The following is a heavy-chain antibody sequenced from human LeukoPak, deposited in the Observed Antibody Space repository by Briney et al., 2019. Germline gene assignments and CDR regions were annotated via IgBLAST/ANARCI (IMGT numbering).Heavy chain of an antibody. CDR2: ISYDGNNK. CDR3: ARDRDRDIIGDGMDV. Sequence: PGGSLRLSCAASGFTFSNYAMYWVRQAPVKGLEWVAVISYDGNNKYTANARFTISRDNSKNTLYSQMNSLRAEDTAVYYCARDRDRDIIGDGMDVWGKGTTVTVSS. J-gene: IGHJ6*04. D-gene: IGHD2-15*01. V-gene: IGHV3-30*04. CDR1: GFTFSNYA.